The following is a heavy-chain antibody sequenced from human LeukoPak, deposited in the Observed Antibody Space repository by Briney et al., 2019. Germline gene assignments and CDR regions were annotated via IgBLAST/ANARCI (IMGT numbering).Heavy chain of an antibody. CDR1: GYTFTGYY. CDR2: INPSGGST. D-gene: IGHD4-17*01. J-gene: IGHJ6*02. CDR3: ARVTDYGDYGYYYYGMDV. Sequence: GASVKVSCKASGYTFTGYYMHWVRQAPGQGLEWMGIINPSGGSTSYAQKFQGRVTMTRDTSTSTVYMELSSLRSEDTAVYYCARVTDYGDYGYYYYGMDVWGQGTTVTVSS. V-gene: IGHV1-46*01.